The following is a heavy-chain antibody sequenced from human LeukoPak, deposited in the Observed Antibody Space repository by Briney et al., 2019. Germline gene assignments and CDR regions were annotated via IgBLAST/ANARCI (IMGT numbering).Heavy chain of an antibody. Sequence: GGSLRLSCAASGFTFSSYETNWVRQAPGKGLEWVSVIYIGGSTYYADSVKGRFTISRDISKNTLYLQMNSLGAEDTAMYYCARLGFVVPAVIFDYWGQGTLVTVSS. CDR1: GFTFSSYE. D-gene: IGHD2-2*02. V-gene: IGHV3-53*01. CDR2: IYIGGST. J-gene: IGHJ4*02. CDR3: ARLGFVVPAVIFDY.